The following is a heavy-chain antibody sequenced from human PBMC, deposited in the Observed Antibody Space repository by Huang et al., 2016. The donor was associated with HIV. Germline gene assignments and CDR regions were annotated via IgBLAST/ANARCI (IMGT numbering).Heavy chain of an antibody. D-gene: IGHD3-16*01. J-gene: IGHJ5*01. CDR3: AREIMITFGGPFDS. Sequence: QVQLQQWGAGLLKPAETLSLTCAVYGAPFSGHYWNWIRQSPGKGLEWIGQINHSGSTTYNPSLKSRLTSSVDASKKQFSLKMTSVTAADTAVYYCAREIMITFGGPFDSWGQGTLVTVSS. CDR1: GAPFSGHY. V-gene: IGHV4-34*02. CDR2: INHSGST.